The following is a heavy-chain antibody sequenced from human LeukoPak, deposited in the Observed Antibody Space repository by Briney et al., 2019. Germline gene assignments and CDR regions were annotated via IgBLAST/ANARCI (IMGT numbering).Heavy chain of an antibody. D-gene: IGHD3-10*01. V-gene: IGHV4-31*03. CDR3: ARYLSGSRFDAFDI. CDR1: GGSISSGAYY. J-gene: IGHJ3*02. Sequence: SQTLSLTCTVSGGSISSGAYYWGWIRQHTGTGLEWIGYIYYRGSTYYNASLKSRVIISLDTSKNQFALKLSSVTAADTAIYYCARYLSGSRFDAFDIWGQGTMVTVSS. CDR2: IYYRGST.